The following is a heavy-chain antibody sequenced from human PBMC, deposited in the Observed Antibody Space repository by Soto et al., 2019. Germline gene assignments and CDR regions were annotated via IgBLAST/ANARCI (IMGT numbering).Heavy chain of an antibody. V-gene: IGHV1-69*02. CDR3: ASEGGNPVLYGMDV. CDR2: IIPILGIA. D-gene: IGHD2-15*01. Sequence: QVQLVQSGAEVKKPGSSVKVSCKASGGTFSSYTISWVRQAPGQGLEWMGRIIPILGIANYAQKFQGRVTISADNSTSTAYMELSSLRSEDTAVYYCASEGGNPVLYGMDVWGQGTTVTVSS. J-gene: IGHJ6*02. CDR1: GGTFSSYT.